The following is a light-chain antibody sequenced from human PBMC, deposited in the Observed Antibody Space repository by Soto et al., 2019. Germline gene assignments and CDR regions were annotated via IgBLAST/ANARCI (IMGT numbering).Light chain of an antibody. V-gene: IGLV4-69*01. J-gene: IGLJ2*01. CDR3: QTWGTDVV. Sequence: QLVLTQSPSASASPGASVRLTCTLSSGHSSYAIAWHQQQPEKGPRYLMKLNSDGSHSKGDGIPDRFSGSSSGAERYLTISSLQSEDEADYYCQTWGTDVVFGGGTKLTVL. CDR1: SGHSSYA. CDR2: LNSDGSH.